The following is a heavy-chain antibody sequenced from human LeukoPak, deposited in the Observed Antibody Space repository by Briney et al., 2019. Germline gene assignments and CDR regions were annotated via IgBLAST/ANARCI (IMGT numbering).Heavy chain of an antibody. D-gene: IGHD3-10*01. J-gene: IGHJ4*02. Sequence: GASVKVSCKASGYTFTSYYIHWVRQAPGQGLEWMGIVNPSGGSTSYAQKFQGRVTMTRDTSTSTLYMELSSLRSEDTAVYYCARGDYYGSRSYWGANWGQGTLVTVSS. CDR2: VNPSGGST. V-gene: IGHV1-46*01. CDR1: GYTFTSYY. CDR3: ARGDYYGSRSYWGAN.